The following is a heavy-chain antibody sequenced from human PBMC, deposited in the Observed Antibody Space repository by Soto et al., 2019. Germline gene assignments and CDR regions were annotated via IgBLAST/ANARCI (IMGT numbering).Heavy chain of an antibody. V-gene: IGHV1-8*01. D-gene: IGHD3-16*02. CDR2: MNPNSGNT. CDR1: GYTFTSYD. J-gene: IGHJ6*03. Sequence: GASVKVSCKASGYTFTSYDINWVRQATGQGLEWMGWMNPNSGNTGYAQKFQGRVTMTRNTSISTAYMELSSLRSEDTAVYYCARGRGVTSYIWGSHRGYYVDIRGKATTVTVSS. CDR3: ARGRGVTSYIWGSHRGYYVDI.